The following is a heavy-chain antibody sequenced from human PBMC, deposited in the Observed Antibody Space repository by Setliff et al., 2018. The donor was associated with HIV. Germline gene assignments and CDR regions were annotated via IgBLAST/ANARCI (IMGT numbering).Heavy chain of an antibody. J-gene: IGHJ4*02. CDR3: AKDDQRSGASDY. V-gene: IGHV3-7*01. CDR2: IKLDGSEK. Sequence: GGSLRLSCAASGFTFSSFWMSWVRQAPGKGLEWVANIKLDGSEKYYADSVKGRFTISRDNSKNTVYLQMNSLRAEDTAVYYCAKDDQRSGASDYWGQGTLVTVSS. CDR1: GFTFSSFW. D-gene: IGHD7-27*01.